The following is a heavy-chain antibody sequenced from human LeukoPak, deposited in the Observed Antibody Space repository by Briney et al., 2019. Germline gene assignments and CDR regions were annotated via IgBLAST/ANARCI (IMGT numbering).Heavy chain of an antibody. CDR2: IGTAGDT. V-gene: IGHV3-13*01. J-gene: IGHJ3*02. Sequence: GGSLRLSCAASGFTFSSYDMHWVRQATGKGLEWVSAIGTAGDTYYPGSVKGRFTISRENTKNSLYLQMNSLRAGDTAVYYCARGGWQWLVESKDAFDIWGQGTMVTVSS. CDR1: GFTFSSYD. D-gene: IGHD6-19*01. CDR3: ARGGWQWLVESKDAFDI.